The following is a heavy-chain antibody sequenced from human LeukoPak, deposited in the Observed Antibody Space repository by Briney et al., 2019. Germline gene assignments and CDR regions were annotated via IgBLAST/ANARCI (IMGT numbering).Heavy chain of an antibody. CDR2: IYYSGST. V-gene: IGHV4-59*01. Sequence: SETLSLTCTVSGGSISSYYWSWIRQPPGKGLEWIGYIYYSGSTNYNPSLTSRVTISVDTSKNQFSLKLSSVTAADSAVYYCARDPGSNDGMDVWGQGTTVTVSS. J-gene: IGHJ6*02. CDR3: ARDPGSNDGMDV. CDR1: GGSISSYY.